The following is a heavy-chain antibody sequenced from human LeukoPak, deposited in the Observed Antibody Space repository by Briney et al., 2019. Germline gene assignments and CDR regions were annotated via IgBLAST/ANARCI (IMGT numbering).Heavy chain of an antibody. J-gene: IGHJ4*02. Sequence: GRSLRLSCAASGFTFSSYGMHWVRQAPGKGLEWVAVIWYDGSNKYYADSVKGRFTISRDNSKNTLYLQMNSLRAEDTAVHYCARGKIGLRTFDYWGQGTLVTVSS. CDR3: ARGKIGLRTFDY. D-gene: IGHD5-12*01. V-gene: IGHV3-33*01. CDR1: GFTFSSYG. CDR2: IWYDGSNK.